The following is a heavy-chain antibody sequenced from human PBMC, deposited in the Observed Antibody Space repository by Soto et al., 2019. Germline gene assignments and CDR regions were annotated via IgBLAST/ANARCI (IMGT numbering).Heavy chain of an antibody. V-gene: IGHV3-23*01. Sequence: PGGSLRLSCAASGFTFSSYAMSWVRQAPGKGLEWVSAISGSGGSTYYADSAKGRFTISRDNTKNTLYLQMNSLRAEDTTVYYCSKEQGGYSSSWYVHYYYYYGMDVWGQGTTVTVSS. D-gene: IGHD6-13*01. CDR1: GFTFSSYA. CDR2: ISGSGGST. J-gene: IGHJ6*02. CDR3: SKEQGGYSSSWYVHYYYYYGMDV.